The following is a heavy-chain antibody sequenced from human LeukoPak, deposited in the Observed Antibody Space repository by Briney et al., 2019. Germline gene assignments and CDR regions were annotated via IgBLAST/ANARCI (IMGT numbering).Heavy chain of an antibody. CDR3: ARGSLGYCSSTSCYYYYYYMDV. CDR1: GGTFISYA. V-gene: IGHV1-69*13. D-gene: IGHD2-2*01. Sequence: SVKVSCKASGGTFISYAISWVRQAPGQGREWRGGIIPIFGTANYAQKFQGRVTITADESTSTAYMELSSLRSEDTAVYYCARGSLGYCSSTSCYYYYYYMDVWGKGTTVTVSS. CDR2: IIPIFGTA. J-gene: IGHJ6*03.